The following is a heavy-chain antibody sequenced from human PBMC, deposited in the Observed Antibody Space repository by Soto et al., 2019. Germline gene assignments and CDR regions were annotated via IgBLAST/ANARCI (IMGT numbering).Heavy chain of an antibody. CDR2: INHSGST. V-gene: IGHV4-34*01. CDR3: ARSPLPYYYYGMDV. CDR1: GGSFSGYY. Sequence: PSETLSLTCAVYGGSFSGYYWSWIRQPPGKGLEWIGEINHSGSTNYNPSLKSRVTISVDTSKNQFSLKLSSVTAADTAVYYCARSPLPYYYYGMDVWGQGTTVTVSS. J-gene: IGHJ6*02.